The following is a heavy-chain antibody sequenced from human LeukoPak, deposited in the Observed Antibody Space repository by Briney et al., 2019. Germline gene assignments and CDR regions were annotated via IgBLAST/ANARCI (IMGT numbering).Heavy chain of an antibody. CDR1: GDTVSRNSAA. CDR2: TYYRYKWYY. CDR3: ARGFALDF. J-gene: IGHJ3*01. Sequence: SQTLSLTCDISGDTVSRNSAAWNWIRQSPLRGLEWHGRTYYRYKWYYDDAASVKSRITIRPDTSKNEFSLQLNSVTADDTAVYYCARGFALDFWGQGTMVTVSS. V-gene: IGHV6-1*01.